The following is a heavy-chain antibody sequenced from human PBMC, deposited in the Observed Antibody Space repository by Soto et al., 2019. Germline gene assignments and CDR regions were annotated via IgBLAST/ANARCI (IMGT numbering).Heavy chain of an antibody. V-gene: IGHV4-39*07. CDR1: GGSISSSSYY. J-gene: IGHJ4*02. D-gene: IGHD4-4*01. Sequence: SETLSLTCTVSGGSISSSSYYWGWIRQPPGKGLEWIGSIYYSGSTYYNPSLKSRVTISVDTSKNQFSLKLSSVTAADTAVYYCARHRATTGDLHYFDYWGQGTLVTVSS. CDR2: IYYSGST. CDR3: ARHRATTGDLHYFDY.